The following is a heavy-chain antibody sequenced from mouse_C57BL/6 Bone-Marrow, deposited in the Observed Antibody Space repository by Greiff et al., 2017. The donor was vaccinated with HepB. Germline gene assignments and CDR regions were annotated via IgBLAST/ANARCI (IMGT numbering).Heavy chain of an antibody. CDR3: TTHYYGSSSWFAY. D-gene: IGHD1-1*01. J-gene: IGHJ3*01. V-gene: IGHV14-4*01. CDR1: GFNIKDDY. Sequence: VQLQQSGAELVRPGASVKLSCTASGFNIKDDYMHWVKQRPEQGLEWIGWIDPANGDTEYASKFQGKATITADTTSNTAYLQLSSLTSEDTAVYYCTTHYYGSSSWFAYWGQGTLVTVSA. CDR2: IDPANGDT.